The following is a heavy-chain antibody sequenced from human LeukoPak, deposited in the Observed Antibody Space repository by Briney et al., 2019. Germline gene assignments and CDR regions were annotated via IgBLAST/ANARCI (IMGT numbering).Heavy chain of an antibody. Sequence: ASVQVSCKASGYTFTGYYMHWVRQAPGQGLEWMGWINPNSGGTNYAQKFQGWVTMTRDTSISTAYMELSRLRSDDTAVYYCARAGYGDQPGYFDYWGQGTLVTVSS. J-gene: IGHJ4*02. V-gene: IGHV1-2*04. D-gene: IGHD4-17*01. CDR2: INPNSGGT. CDR1: GYTFTGYY. CDR3: ARAGYGDQPGYFDY.